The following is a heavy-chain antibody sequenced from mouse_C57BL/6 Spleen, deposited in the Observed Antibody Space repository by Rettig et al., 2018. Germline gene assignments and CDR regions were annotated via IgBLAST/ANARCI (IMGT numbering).Heavy chain of an antibody. Sequence: QVQLQQSGAELMKPGASVKLSCKATGYTFTGYWIEWVKQRPGHGLEWIGEILPGSGSTNYNEKFRGKATFTADTSSNTAYRQLSRLTTEDSAIFYCARGGYGSRFDYWGQGTTLTVSS. CDR1: GYTFTGYW. CDR3: ARGGYGSRFDY. V-gene: IGHV1-9*01. CDR2: ILPGSGST. D-gene: IGHD1-1*01. J-gene: IGHJ2*01.